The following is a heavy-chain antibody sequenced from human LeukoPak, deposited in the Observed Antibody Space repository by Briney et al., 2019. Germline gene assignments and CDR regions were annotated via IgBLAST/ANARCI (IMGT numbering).Heavy chain of an antibody. CDR2: ISAYNGNT. CDR3: ARLRWELADAFDI. J-gene: IGHJ3*02. CDR1: GYTFSSYG. Sequence: PWASVNVSCKASGYTFSSYGISWVRQAPGQGLEWIGWISAYNGNTNYAQKIQGRVTMTTDTSTSTAYMELRSLRSDDTAVYYCARLRWELADAFDIWGQGTMATVSS. D-gene: IGHD1-26*01. V-gene: IGHV1-18*01.